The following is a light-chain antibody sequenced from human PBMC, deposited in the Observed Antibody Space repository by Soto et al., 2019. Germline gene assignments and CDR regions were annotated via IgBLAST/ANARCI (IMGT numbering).Light chain of an antibody. Sequence: EIVLTQSPGTLSLSPGERATLSCRASQSVSSSYLAWYQQRPGQAPRLLIYGASSKATGIPDRFSGSGSGTDFTLTISRREPEDFAVYYCQQYGSSPLFTFGPGTNVHIK. J-gene: IGKJ3*01. CDR2: GAS. CDR3: QQYGSSPLFT. CDR1: QSVSSSY. V-gene: IGKV3-20*01.